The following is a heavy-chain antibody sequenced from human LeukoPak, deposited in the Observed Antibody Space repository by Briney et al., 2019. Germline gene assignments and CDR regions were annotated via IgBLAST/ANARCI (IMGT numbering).Heavy chain of an antibody. V-gene: IGHV1-58*02. CDR3: AAGGMWGALNYYYYGMDV. Sequence: ASVKVSCKASGFTSTSSAMQWVRQARGQRLEWIGWIVVGSGNTNYAQKFQERVTITRDMSTSTAYMELSSLRSEDAAVYYCAAGGMWGALNYYYYGMDVWGQGTTVTISS. CDR1: GFTSTSSA. CDR2: IVVGSGNT. J-gene: IGHJ6*02. D-gene: IGHD3-16*01.